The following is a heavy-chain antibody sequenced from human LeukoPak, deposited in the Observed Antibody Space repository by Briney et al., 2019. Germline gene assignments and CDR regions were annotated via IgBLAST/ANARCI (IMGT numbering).Heavy chain of an antibody. V-gene: IGHV3-48*03. CDR2: ISSSGSTI. Sequence: GRSLRLSCAASGFTFSSYEMNWVRQAPGKGLEWVSYISSSGSTIYYADSVKGRFTISRDNAKNSLYLQMNSLRAEDTAVYYCAREQTNVLLWFGEFSFDYWGQGTLVTVSS. CDR1: GFTFSSYE. J-gene: IGHJ4*02. D-gene: IGHD3-10*01. CDR3: AREQTNVLLWFGEFSFDY.